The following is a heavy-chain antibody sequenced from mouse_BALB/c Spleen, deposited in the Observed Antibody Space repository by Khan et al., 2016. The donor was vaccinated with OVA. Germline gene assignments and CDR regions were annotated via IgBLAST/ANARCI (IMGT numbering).Heavy chain of an antibody. J-gene: IGHJ1*01. V-gene: IGHV2-9-2*01. Sequence: QVQLKESGPGLVAPSQSLSITCTVSGFSLTSYDISWIRQPPGKGLEWLGVIWTGGGTNYNSAFMSRLSISKDTSKSPVFVKRNMLQRYDTAIYYGVRRGNYYRSFYWYFDVWGAGTTVTVSS. CDR3: VRRGNYYRSFYWYFDV. D-gene: IGHD1-1*01. CDR2: IWTGGGT. CDR1: GFSLTSYD.